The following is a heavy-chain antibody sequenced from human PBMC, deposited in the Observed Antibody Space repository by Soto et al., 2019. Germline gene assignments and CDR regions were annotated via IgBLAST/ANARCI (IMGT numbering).Heavy chain of an antibody. CDR2: IIPILGIA. D-gene: IGHD6-19*01. CDR3: AREKGSGEDSSGWNWFDP. J-gene: IGHJ5*02. CDR1: GGTFSSYT. V-gene: IGHV1-69*08. Sequence: QVQLVQSGAEVKKPGSSVKVSCKASGGTFSSYTISWVRQAPGQGLEWMGRIIPILGIANYAQKFQGRVTITADKSTSTAYMELSSLRSEDTAVYYCAREKGSGEDSSGWNWFDPWGQGTLVTVSS.